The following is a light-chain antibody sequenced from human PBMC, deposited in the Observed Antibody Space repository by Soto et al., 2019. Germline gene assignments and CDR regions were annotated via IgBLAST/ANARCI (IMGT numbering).Light chain of an antibody. J-gene: IGKJ4*01. CDR2: GAS. V-gene: IGKV3-15*01. Sequence: EIVVTQSPATLSVSPGERATLSCRASQSVSRNLAWYQQKPGQAPRLLVSGASTRATGIPATFSGSGSGTEFTLTISSLQSEDFAIYYCQQYNGWPLTFGGGTKVEIK. CDR1: QSVSRN. CDR3: QQYNGWPLT.